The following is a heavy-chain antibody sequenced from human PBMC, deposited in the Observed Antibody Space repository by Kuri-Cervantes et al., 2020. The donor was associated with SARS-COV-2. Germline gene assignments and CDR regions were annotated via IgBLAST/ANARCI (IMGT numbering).Heavy chain of an antibody. CDR2: IIPIFGIA. D-gene: IGHD2-15*01. CDR1: GGWFHNYS. Sequence: VTVSCQACGGWFHNYSISLVRQAPGHGLEWMGGIIPIFGIANYAQKFQCRVTITADKSTSTAYMELSSLRSDDTAVYYCAKAAYCSGGSCYWIYYYYMDVWGKGTTVTVSS. J-gene: IGHJ6*03. V-gene: IGHV1-69*10. CDR3: AKAAYCSGGSCYWIYYYYMDV.